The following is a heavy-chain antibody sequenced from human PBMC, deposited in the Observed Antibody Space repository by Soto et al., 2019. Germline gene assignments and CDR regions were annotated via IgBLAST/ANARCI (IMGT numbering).Heavy chain of an antibody. CDR1: GYTFTNYY. CDR2: INPSASST. D-gene: IGHD6-19*01. V-gene: IGHV1-46*01. CDR3: ARAKTSSGCLDY. J-gene: IGHJ4*02. Sequence: QVQLVQSGAEVKKPGASVKVSCKASGYTFTNYYMHWVRQAPGQGIEWMGIINPSASSTTYAQKLQGRLTMTRDTSTSTVYMEVSSLRSEDTAVYHCARAKTSSGCLDYWGQGTLVTVSS.